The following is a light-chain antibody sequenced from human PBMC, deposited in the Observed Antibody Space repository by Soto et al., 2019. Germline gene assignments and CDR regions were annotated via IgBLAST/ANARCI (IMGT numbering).Light chain of an antibody. V-gene: IGKV1-12*01. CDR3: QQASSFPFT. Sequence: DIQMTQSPSSVSASVGDRVTITCRASQGIGSWLAWYHQKPGRAPKLLIYAASTLQSGVSSRFSGSGSGTDFTLTITSLQPEDFATYYCQQASSFPFTFGPGTRVD. CDR1: QGIGSW. CDR2: AAS. J-gene: IGKJ3*01.